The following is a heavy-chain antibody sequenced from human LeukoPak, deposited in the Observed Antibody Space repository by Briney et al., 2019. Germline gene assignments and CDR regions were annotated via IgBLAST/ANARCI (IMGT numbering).Heavy chain of an antibody. Sequence: ASVKVSCKVSGYTLTELSMHWVRQAPGKGLEWMGGFDPEDGETIYAQKFQGRVTMTEDTSTDTAYMELSSLRSEDTALYYCARDLGNYDSIGHPQDPRSGMDVWGQGTTVTVSS. CDR2: FDPEDGET. CDR3: ARDLGNYDSIGHPQDPRSGMDV. J-gene: IGHJ6*02. V-gene: IGHV1-24*01. CDR1: GYTLTELS. D-gene: IGHD3-22*01.